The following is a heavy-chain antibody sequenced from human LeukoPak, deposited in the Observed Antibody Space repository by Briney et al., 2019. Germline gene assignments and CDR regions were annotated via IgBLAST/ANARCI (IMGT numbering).Heavy chain of an antibody. Sequence: GGSLRLSCAASGFTFSNYWMHWVRQAPGGGLVWVSRISSDGSSTTYADSVKGRFTISRDNAKNTLYLQMNSLRAEDTAVYYCGRGFALVPAGIPDYWGQGTLVTVSS. J-gene: IGHJ4*02. CDR2: ISSDGSST. V-gene: IGHV3-74*01. D-gene: IGHD2-2*01. CDR3: GRGFALVPAGIPDY. CDR1: GFTFSNYW.